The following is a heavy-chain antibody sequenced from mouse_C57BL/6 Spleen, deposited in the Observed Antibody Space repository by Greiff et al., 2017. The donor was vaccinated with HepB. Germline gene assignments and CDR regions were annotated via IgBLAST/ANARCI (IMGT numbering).Heavy chain of an antibody. V-gene: IGHV1-64*01. CDR1: GYTFTSYW. D-gene: IGHD1-1*01. J-gene: IGHJ1*03. Sequence: QVQLQQPGAELVKPGASVKLSCKASGYTFTSYWMHWVKQRPGQGLEWIGMIHPNSGSTNYNEKFKSKATLTVDKSSSTAYMQRSSLTSEDSAVYYCARSLGSSYWYFDVWGTGTTVTVSS. CDR3: ARSLGSSYWYFDV. CDR2: IHPNSGST.